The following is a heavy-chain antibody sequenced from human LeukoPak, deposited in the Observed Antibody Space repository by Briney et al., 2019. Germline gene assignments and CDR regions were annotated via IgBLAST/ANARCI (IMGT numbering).Heavy chain of an antibody. CDR2: IYYSGST. CDR3: AGGGDSDGYYYPMFDY. D-gene: IGHD3-22*01. CDR1: GGPISSYY. Sequence: PSETLSLTCTVSGGPISSYYWSWIRQPPGKGLEWIGYIYYSGSTNYNPSLKSRVTISVDTSKNQFSLKLNSVTAADTAVYYCAGGGDSDGYYYPMFDYWGRGTLVTVSS. J-gene: IGHJ4*02. V-gene: IGHV4-59*01.